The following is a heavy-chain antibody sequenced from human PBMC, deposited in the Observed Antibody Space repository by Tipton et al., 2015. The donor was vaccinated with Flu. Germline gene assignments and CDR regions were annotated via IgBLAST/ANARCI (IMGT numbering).Heavy chain of an antibody. D-gene: IGHD5-18*01. CDR3: ARLGERDTAMAADFDY. Sequence: QLVQSGAEVKKPGESLKISCKGSGYSFTSYWIGWVRQMPGKGLEWMGIIYPGDSDTRYSPSFQGQVTISADKSISTAYLQWSSLKASGPAMYYCARLGERDTAMAADFDYWGQGTLVTVSS. J-gene: IGHJ4*02. CDR1: GYSFTSYW. CDR2: IYPGDSDT. V-gene: IGHV5-51*01.